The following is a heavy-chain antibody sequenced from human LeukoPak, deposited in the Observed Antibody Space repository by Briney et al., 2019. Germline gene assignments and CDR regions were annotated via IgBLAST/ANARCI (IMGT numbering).Heavy chain of an antibody. V-gene: IGHV3-23*01. CDR1: GFTFSSYA. CDR2: ISGSGGST. D-gene: IGHD5-12*01. J-gene: IGHJ4*02. CDR3: AKRYSGYDSKGTDDY. Sequence: GGSLRLSCAASGFTFSSYAMSWVRQAPGKGLEWVSAISGSGGSTYYADSVKGWFTISRDNSKNTLYLQMNSLRAEDTAVYYCAKRYSGYDSKGTDDYWGQGTLVTVSS.